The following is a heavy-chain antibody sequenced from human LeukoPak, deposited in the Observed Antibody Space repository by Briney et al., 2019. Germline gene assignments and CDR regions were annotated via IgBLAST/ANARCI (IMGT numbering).Heavy chain of an antibody. Sequence: SETLSLTCTVSGXSISTGGYYWAWIRQHRERGLEWIGYIYYSGSTHYNPSLQSRVTISVDTSKNQFSLNLNSVTAADTAVYYCARGGSDILTGSFDYWGQGTLVTVSS. J-gene: IGHJ4*02. CDR2: IYYSGST. V-gene: IGHV4-31*03. CDR3: ARGGSDILTGSFDY. CDR1: GXSISTGGYY. D-gene: IGHD3-9*01.